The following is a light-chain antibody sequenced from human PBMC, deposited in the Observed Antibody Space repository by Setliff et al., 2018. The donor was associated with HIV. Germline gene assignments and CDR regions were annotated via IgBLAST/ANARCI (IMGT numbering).Light chain of an antibody. CDR1: NSDIGTYND. J-gene: IGLJ1*01. Sequence: QSALTQPASVSGSPGQSMTISCTGTNSDIGTYNDVSWYQQHPGKAPKLMIYDVSHRPSGISNRFSGSKSGNAASLTISGLQAGDEADYFCSSYSSSTTPSGFVAGTKVTVL. V-gene: IGLV2-14*03. CDR3: SSYSSSTTPSG. CDR2: DVS.